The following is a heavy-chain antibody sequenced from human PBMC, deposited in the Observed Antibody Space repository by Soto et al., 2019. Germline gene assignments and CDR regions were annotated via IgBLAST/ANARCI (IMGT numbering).Heavy chain of an antibody. CDR3: ATYTAFAKYYFDY. V-gene: IGHV4-61*05. CDR2: VYYSGTT. D-gene: IGHD3-16*01. CDR1: GGSIDSGDYY. Sequence: TLSLTCTVSGGSIDSGDYYWSWIRQPPGKGLEWIGYVYYSGTTNYNPFLKSRVTLSLDKSKNQFSLKMNSVTAADTAVYFCATYTAFAKYYFDYWGRGTLVTVSS. J-gene: IGHJ4*02.